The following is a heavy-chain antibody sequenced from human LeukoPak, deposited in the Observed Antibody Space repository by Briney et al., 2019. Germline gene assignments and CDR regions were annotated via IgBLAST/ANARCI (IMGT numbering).Heavy chain of an antibody. D-gene: IGHD4-17*01. CDR1: GFTFSTYS. Sequence: PGGSLRLSCAASGFTFSTYSMNWVRQAPGKGLEWVSYISSSSIPTYYADSVNGRFTISRDNAKNSLYLQMNSLRVEDTAVYYCARDWYGDDGYWSQGTLVTVSS. CDR3: ARDWYGDDGY. V-gene: IGHV3-48*01. CDR2: ISSSSIPT. J-gene: IGHJ4*02.